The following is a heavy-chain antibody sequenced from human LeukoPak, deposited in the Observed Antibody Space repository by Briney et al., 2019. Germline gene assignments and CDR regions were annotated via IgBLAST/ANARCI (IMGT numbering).Heavy chain of an antibody. CDR1: RGTFSSYA. J-gene: IGHJ4*02. CDR3: ASYRGGSGYSFDY. Sequence: AASVKVSCKASRGTFSSYAISWVRQAPGQGLEWMGRIIPILGIANYAQKFQGRVTITADKSTSTAFLDLRNLTSADTAIYYCASYRGGSGYSFDYWGQGTLVTVSS. D-gene: IGHD5-12*01. V-gene: IGHV1-69*04. CDR2: IIPILGIA.